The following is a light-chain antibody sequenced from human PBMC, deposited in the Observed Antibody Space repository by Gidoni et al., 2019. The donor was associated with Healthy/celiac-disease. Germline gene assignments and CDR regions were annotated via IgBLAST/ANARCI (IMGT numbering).Light chain of an antibody. CDR1: SSDVGVYNS. V-gene: IGLV2-14*03. Sequence: QSALTQPASVSGSPGPSITVSCTGTSSDVGVYNSVSWYQQHPGKAPKLMIYDVSNRPSGVSNRFSGSKSGNTAALTISGLQAEDEADYYCSSYTSSSTLGVFGGGTKLTVL. CDR3: SSYTSSSTLGV. CDR2: DVS. J-gene: IGLJ3*02.